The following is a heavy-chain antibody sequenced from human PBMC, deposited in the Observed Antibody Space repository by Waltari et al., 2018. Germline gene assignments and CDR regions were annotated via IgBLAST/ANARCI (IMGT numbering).Heavy chain of an antibody. CDR2: IYYSGRT. CDR1: GGSISSYGYY. CDR3: ARCITARTLGYWFDP. J-gene: IGHJ5*02. V-gene: IGHV4-31*03. Sequence: QVQLQESGPGLVKPSQTLSLTCTFSGGSISSYGYYWSWIRQHPGKGLEWIGSIYYSGRTSYNPSLTSRVSISVDTSKNQFSLKLTSVTAADTAMFYCARCITARTLGYWFDPWGQGTLVTVSS. D-gene: IGHD6-6*01.